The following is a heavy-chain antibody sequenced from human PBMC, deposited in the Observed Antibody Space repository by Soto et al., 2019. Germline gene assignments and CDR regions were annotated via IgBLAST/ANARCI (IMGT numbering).Heavy chain of an antibody. CDR3: AKDTYYYDSSSYYVFDY. Sequence: GGSLRLSCADSGFTFSNYGMHWVRQAPGKGLEWVAAISYDGSNKYYADSVEGRFTISRDNSKSTVYLQMNSLRAEDTAIYYCAKDTYYYDSSSYYVFDYWGQGALVTVSS. CDR1: GFTFSNYG. D-gene: IGHD3-22*01. CDR2: ISYDGSNK. J-gene: IGHJ4*02. V-gene: IGHV3-30*18.